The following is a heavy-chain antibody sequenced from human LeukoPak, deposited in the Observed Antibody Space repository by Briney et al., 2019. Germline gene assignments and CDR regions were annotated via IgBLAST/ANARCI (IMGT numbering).Heavy chain of an antibody. CDR1: GYTFTTYT. CDR2: INAGNGNT. V-gene: IGHV1-3*03. CDR3: ARARYGTRIWPKSRYDYYHYMDV. D-gene: IGHD1-14*01. Sequence: ASVEVSCKASGYTFTTYTIHWVRQAPGQRLEWMGWINAGNGNTKYSQEFQDRVTITKDTSASTAYMELSSLRSEDMAVYYCARARYGTRIWPKSRYDYYHYMDVWGKGTTVTVSS. J-gene: IGHJ6*03.